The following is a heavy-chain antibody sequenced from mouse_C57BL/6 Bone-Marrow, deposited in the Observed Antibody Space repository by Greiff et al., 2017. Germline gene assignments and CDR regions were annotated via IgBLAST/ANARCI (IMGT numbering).Heavy chain of an antibody. CDR3: ARTVVVDYCDY. Sequence: VQLKQSGPELVKPGASVKISCKASGYSFTDYNMNWLKQSHGKSLEWIGVINPNYGTTSYNQKFKGKATLTVDQSSSTAYMQLNSLASEDSAIYYCARTVVVDYCDYWGQGTTRTVSS. CDR2: INPNYGTT. D-gene: IGHD1-1*01. J-gene: IGHJ2*01. V-gene: IGHV1-39*01. CDR1: GYSFTDYN.